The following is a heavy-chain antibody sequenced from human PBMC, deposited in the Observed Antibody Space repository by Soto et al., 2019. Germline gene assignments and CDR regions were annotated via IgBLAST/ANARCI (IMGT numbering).Heavy chain of an antibody. Sequence: QVQLVQSGAEVKKPGASVKVSCKASGYTFTTYDINWVRQATGQGLEWMGWMNPDSGNAVYAQNFQGRVTMTRYTSISTAYMERSSLRSEDTAVYYCARGRGGTWDYWGQGTLVTVSS. CDR3: ARGRGGTWDY. D-gene: IGHD2-15*01. CDR1: GYTFTTYD. J-gene: IGHJ4*02. V-gene: IGHV1-8*01. CDR2: MNPDSGNA.